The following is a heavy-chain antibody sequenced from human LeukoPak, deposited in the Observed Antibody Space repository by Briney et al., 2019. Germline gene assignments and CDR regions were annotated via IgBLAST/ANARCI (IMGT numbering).Heavy chain of an antibody. CDR1: GFTFSSYA. J-gene: IGHJ4*02. V-gene: IGHV3-23*01. CDR2: ISGSGGST. CDR3: AKHSGWYRGAFDY. D-gene: IGHD6-19*01. Sequence: GGSLRLSCAASGFTFSSYAMSWVRQAPGKGLECVSAISGSGGSTYYADSVKGRFTISRDNSKNTLYLQMNSLRAEDTAVYYCAKHSGWYRGAFDYWGQGTLVTVSS.